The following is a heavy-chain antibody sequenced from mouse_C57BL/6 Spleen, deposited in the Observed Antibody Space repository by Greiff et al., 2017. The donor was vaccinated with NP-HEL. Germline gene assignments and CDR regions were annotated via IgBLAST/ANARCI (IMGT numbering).Heavy chain of an antibody. CDR2: ISNGGGSN. J-gene: IGHJ4*01. D-gene: IGHD2-3*01. V-gene: IGHV5-12*01. CDR3: ARRGLLRPYYAMDY. Sequence: EVKLVGSGGGLVQPGGSLKLSCAASGFTFSDYYMYWVRQTPEKRLEWVAYISNGGGSNSYPDNVKGRFTISRDNAKNTLYLQVSRLKSEHTAMYYCARRGLLRPYYAMDYWGQGTSVTVSS. CDR1: GFTFSDYY.